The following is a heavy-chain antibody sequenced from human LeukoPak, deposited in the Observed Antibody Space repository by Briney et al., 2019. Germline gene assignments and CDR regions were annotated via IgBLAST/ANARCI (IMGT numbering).Heavy chain of an antibody. V-gene: IGHV4-34*01. CDR2: INHSGST. Sequence: SETLSLTCAVYGGSFSGYYWSWIRQPPGKGLEWIGEINHSGSTNYNPSLKSRVTISVDTSKNQFSLKLSSVTAADTAVYYCAMTTYSSRVWSDPWGQGTLVTVSS. J-gene: IGHJ5*02. CDR3: AMTTYSSRVWSDP. CDR1: GGSFSGYY. D-gene: IGHD6-13*01.